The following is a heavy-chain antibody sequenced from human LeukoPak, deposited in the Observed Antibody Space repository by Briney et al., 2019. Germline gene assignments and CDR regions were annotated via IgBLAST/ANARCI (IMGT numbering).Heavy chain of an antibody. CDR3: ARDFLEDTR. V-gene: IGHV3-48*01. Sequence: GGSLRLSCAASGFTFSSYNMNWVRQAPGKGLEWVSYISSNTRVIHYADSVKGRFTISRDNGKNSLYLQMNSLRAEDTAVYYCARDFLEDTRWGQGTLVTVSS. J-gene: IGHJ4*02. D-gene: IGHD2-15*01. CDR2: ISSNTRVI. CDR1: GFTFSSYN.